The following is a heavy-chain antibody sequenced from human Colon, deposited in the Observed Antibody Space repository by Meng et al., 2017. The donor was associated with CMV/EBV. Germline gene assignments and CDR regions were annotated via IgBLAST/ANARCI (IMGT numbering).Heavy chain of an antibody. CDR2: IYYTGSA. V-gene: IGHV4-59*13. Sequence: GSLRLSCNVSGGSISTYYWTWIRQPPGKGLEWIGNIYYTGSAKYNPSLKSRLTISVDTAKNQFSLKLGSVTAADTAIYYCARADPSVAMYYFDYWGPGTLVTVSS. CDR1: GGSISTYY. CDR3: ARADPSVAMYYFDY. D-gene: IGHD5-12*01. J-gene: IGHJ4*02.